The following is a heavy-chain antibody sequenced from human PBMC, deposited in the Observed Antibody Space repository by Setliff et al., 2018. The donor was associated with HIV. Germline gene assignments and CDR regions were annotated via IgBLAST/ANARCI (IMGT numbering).Heavy chain of an antibody. J-gene: IGHJ4*02. CDR3: ARGEDTMIVVV. CDR1: GDSISSGSYY. CDR2: IYTSGST. D-gene: IGHD3-22*01. Sequence: TLSLTCTVSGDSISSGSYYWTWIRQSAGKGLEWIGHIYTSGSTDYNPSLKSRLTISVDTSKNQFSLKLSSVTAADTAVYYCARGEDTMIVVVWGQGTLVTVSS. V-gene: IGHV4-61*09.